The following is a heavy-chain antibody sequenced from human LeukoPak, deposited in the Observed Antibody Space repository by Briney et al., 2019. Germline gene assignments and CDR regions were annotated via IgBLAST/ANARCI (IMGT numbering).Heavy chain of an antibody. CDR1: GGSFRGYY. V-gene: IGHV4-34*01. D-gene: IGHD6-13*01. J-gene: IGHJ5*02. CDR2: INHSGST. CDR3: ARSIAAAGTSA. Sequence: SETLSLTCAVYGGSFRGYYGSWIRQPPGKGLEWIGEINHSGSTNYNPSLKSRVTISVDTSKNQFSLKLSSVTAADTAVYYCARSIAAAGTSAWGQGTLVTVSS.